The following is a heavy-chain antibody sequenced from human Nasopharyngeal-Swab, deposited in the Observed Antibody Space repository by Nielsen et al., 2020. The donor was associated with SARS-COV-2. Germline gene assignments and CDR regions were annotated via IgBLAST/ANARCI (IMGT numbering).Heavy chain of an antibody. CDR1: GFTFSSYT. Sequence: GGSLSLSFAASGFTFSSYTMNWVPQAPGKGLGWVSYISSSSSTIYYADSVKGRFTISRDNAKNSLYLQMNSLRDEDTAVYYCAREPAARPPAPDYYYYYGMDVWGQGTTVTVSS. CDR3: AREPAARPPAPDYYYYYGMDV. D-gene: IGHD6-6*01. CDR2: ISSSSSTI. J-gene: IGHJ6*02. V-gene: IGHV3-48*02.